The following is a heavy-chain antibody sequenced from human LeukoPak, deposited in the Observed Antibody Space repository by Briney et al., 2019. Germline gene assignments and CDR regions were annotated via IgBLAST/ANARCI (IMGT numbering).Heavy chain of an antibody. Sequence: SQTLSLTCTVSGGSISSGSYYWSWIRQPAGKGLEWIGRIYTSGSTHYNPSLKSRVTISVDTSQNQFSLKLSAVNAADTAVYYCARAQEWFGELWDDYWGQGTLVTVSS. CDR1: GGSISSGSYY. CDR3: ARAQEWFGELWDDY. D-gene: IGHD3-10*01. CDR2: IYTSGST. V-gene: IGHV4-61*02. J-gene: IGHJ4*02.